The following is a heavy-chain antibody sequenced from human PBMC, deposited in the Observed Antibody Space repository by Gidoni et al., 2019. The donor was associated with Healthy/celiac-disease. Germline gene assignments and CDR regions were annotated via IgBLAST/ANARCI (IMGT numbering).Heavy chain of an antibody. CDR2: INSVGSTT. D-gene: IGHD6-13*01. J-gene: IGHJ6*02. CDR3: AGGIPSAYGLDI. V-gene: IGHV3-74*01. Sequence: EVQLVESGGGLVQPGGSLRLSCAASGFTFSNDWMHWVRQPPGKGLVWVSRINSVGSTTSYADSVKGRVTISRDNAKNTRYLQMNSLRAEDTGVYYCAGGIPSAYGLDIWGQGTTVTVSS. CDR1: GFTFSNDW.